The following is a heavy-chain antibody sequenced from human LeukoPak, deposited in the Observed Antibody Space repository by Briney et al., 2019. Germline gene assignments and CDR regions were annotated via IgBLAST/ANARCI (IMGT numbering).Heavy chain of an antibody. Sequence: ASVKVSCKASGYIFSSYSISWVRQAPGQGLEWMGWISADSGNTNYAQMLQGRVTMTTDTSTSTAYMELRGLRSDDTAVYYCARVGYSSSWYDDYWGQGILVTVSS. D-gene: IGHD6-13*01. V-gene: IGHV1-18*01. CDR2: ISADSGNT. CDR3: ARVGYSSSWYDDY. CDR1: GYIFSSYS. J-gene: IGHJ4*02.